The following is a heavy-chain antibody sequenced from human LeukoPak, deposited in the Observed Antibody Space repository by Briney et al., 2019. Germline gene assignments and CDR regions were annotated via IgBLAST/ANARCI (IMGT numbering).Heavy chain of an antibody. J-gene: IGHJ6*02. CDR2: IIPILGIA. CDR1: GGTFSSYT. V-gene: IGHV1-69*02. Sequence: SVKVSRKASGGTFSSYTISWVRQAPGQGLEWMGRIIPILGIANYAQKFQGRVTITADKSTSTAYMELSSLRSEDTAVYYCAKGYTAYGMDVWGQGTTVTVSS. CDR3: AKGYTAYGMDV. D-gene: IGHD5-24*01.